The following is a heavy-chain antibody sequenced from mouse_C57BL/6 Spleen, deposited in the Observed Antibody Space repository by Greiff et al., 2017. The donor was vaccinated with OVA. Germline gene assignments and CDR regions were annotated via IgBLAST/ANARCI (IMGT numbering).Heavy chain of an antibody. CDR2: ISYSGST. CDR1: GYSITSGYD. D-gene: IGHD2-1*01. Sequence: ESGPGMVKPSQSLSLTCTVTGYSITSGYDWHWIRHFPGNKLEWMGYISYSGSTNYNPSLKSRISITHDTSKNHFFLKLNSVTTEDTATYYCARSLYYGNYLDYWGQGTSVTVSS. CDR3: ARSLYYGNYLDY. V-gene: IGHV3-1*01. J-gene: IGHJ4*01.